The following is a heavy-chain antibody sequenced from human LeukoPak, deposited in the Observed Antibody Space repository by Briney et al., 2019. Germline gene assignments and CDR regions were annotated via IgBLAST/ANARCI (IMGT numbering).Heavy chain of an antibody. CDR1: GFTFSSYA. D-gene: IGHD5-24*01. CDR2: ISGSGGST. V-gene: IGHV3-23*01. J-gene: IGHJ4*02. Sequence: GGSLSLSCAASGFTFSSYAMSWVRQAPGKGLEWVSAISGSGGSTYYADSVKGRFTISRDNSTNTLYLQMNSLRAEDTAVYYCANVLDRITDYWGQGTLVTVSS. CDR3: ANVLDRITDY.